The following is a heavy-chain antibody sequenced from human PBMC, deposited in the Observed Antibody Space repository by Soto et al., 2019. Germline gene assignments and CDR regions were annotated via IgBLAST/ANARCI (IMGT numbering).Heavy chain of an antibody. CDR1: GGTFSSYA. V-gene: IGHV1-69*13. Sequence: GASVKVSCKASGGTFSSYAISWVRQAPGQGLEWMGGIIPIFGTANYAQKFQGRVTITADESTSTAYMELSSLRSEDTAVYYCARAELVRQDVYYYDSSGYFIVPIDYWGKGTLVTVYS. CDR3: ARAELVRQDVYYYDSSGYFIVPIDY. D-gene: IGHD3-22*01. CDR2: IIPIFGTA. J-gene: IGHJ4*02.